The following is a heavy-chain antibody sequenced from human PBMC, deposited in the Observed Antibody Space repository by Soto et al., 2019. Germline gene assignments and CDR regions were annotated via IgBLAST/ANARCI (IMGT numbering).Heavy chain of an antibody. CDR3: ATQFPGYGSGSYGSHY. J-gene: IGHJ4*02. CDR2: INHSGST. D-gene: IGHD3-10*01. V-gene: IGHV4-34*01. Sequence: SESLSLTCAVYGGSFSGYYWSWIRQPPGKGLEWIGEINHSGSTNYNPSLKSRVTISVDTSKNQFSLKLSSVTAADTAVYYCATQFPGYGSGSYGSHYWGQGTLVTVSS. CDR1: GGSFSGYY.